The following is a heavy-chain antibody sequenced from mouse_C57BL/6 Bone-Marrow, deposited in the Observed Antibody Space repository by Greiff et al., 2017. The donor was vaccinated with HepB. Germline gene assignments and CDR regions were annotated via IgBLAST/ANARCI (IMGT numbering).Heavy chain of an antibody. D-gene: IGHD2-5*01. CDR1: YTFS. Sequence: VKLQESGPELARPWASVKISCQAFYTFSRRVHFAIRDPNYWMKWVKQRPGQGLEWSGAIYHGNGDTSYNQKFQGKATLTADKSSSTAYMQLSSLTSEDSAVYYCAYYSNYDYFDYWGQGTTLTVSS. CDR3: SEDSAVYYCAYYSNYDYFDY. CDR2: GQGLEWSG. V-gene: IGHV1-87*01. J-gene: IGHJ2*01.